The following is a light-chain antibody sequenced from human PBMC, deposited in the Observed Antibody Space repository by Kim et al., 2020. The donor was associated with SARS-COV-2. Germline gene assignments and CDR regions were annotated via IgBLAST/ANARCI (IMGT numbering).Light chain of an antibody. J-gene: IGKJ1*01. V-gene: IGKV1-5*03. Sequence: SACVGEQVPITWRDSQSVHIWLAWYQERPGKAPKLLINQASNFQSGVPSRFSGRGSGSEFTLTINRLQSGDFATYYCQQYHTHSTFGQGTKVDIK. CDR1: QSVHIW. CDR3: QQYHTHST. CDR2: QAS.